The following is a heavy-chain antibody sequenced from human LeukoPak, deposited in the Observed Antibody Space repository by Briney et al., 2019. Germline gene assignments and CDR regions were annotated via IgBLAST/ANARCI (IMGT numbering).Heavy chain of an antibody. CDR2: IYSGGST. V-gene: IGHV3-66*01. CDR1: GFTVSSNY. D-gene: IGHD3-10*01. Sequence: GGSLRLSCAASGFTVSSNYMSWVRQAPGKGLEWVSVIYSGGSTYYADSVKGRFTISRDNSKNTLYLQMNSLRAEDTAVYYCARGFRGGKSVVYYFDYWGQGTLVTVSS. J-gene: IGHJ4*02. CDR3: ARGFRGGKSVVYYFDY.